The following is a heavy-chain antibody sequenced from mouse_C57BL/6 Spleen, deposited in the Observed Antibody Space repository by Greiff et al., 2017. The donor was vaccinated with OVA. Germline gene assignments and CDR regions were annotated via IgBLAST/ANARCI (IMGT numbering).Heavy chain of an antibody. CDR3: TRDLDYYGSSSLFAY. V-gene: IGHV5-9-1*02. Sequence: EVKVEESGEGLVKPGGSLKLSCAASGFTFSSYAMSWVRQTPEKRLERVAYISSGGDYIYYADTVKGLFTISRDNARNTLYLQMSSLKSEDTAMYYCTRDLDYYGSSSLFAYWGQGTLVTVSA. CDR1: GFTFSSYA. D-gene: IGHD1-1*01. J-gene: IGHJ3*01. CDR2: ISSGGDYI.